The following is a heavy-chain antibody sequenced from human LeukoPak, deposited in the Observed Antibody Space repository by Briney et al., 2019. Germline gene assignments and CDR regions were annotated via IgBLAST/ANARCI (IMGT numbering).Heavy chain of an antibody. CDR2: IYYSGST. CDR1: GGSISSYY. V-gene: IGHV4-59*01. D-gene: IGHD5-18*01. Sequence: PSETLSLTCTVSGGSISSYYWSWIRQPPGKGLEWIGYIYYSGSTNYNPSLKSRVTISVDTSKNQFSLKLNSVTAADTAVYYCARVGRGYSYGPFDSWGQGTLVTVSS. J-gene: IGHJ4*02. CDR3: ARVGRGYSYGPFDS.